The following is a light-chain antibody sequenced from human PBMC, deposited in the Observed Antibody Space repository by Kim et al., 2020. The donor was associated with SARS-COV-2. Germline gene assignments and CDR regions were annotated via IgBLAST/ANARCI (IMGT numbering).Light chain of an antibody. J-gene: IGLJ2*01. CDR2: YDS. CDR1: NIGSKS. Sequence: PGKTPGITCGGNNIGSKSVLWYQQKPGQAPVLVIYYDSDRPSGIPERFSGSNSGNTATLTISRVEAGDEADYYCQVWDSSSDHPVFGGGTQLTVL. CDR3: QVWDSSSDHPV. V-gene: IGLV3-21*04.